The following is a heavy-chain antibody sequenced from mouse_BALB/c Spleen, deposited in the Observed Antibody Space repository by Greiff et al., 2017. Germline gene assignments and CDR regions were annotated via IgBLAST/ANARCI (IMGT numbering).Heavy chain of an antibody. CDR2: IDPFNGGT. Sequence: EVQLQQSGPELMKPGASVKISCKASGYSFTSYYMHWVKQSHGKSLEWIGYIDPFNGGTSYNQKFKGKATLTVDKSSSTAYMQLSSLTSEDSAVYYCARYWDRFDYWGQGTTLTVSS. D-gene: IGHD4-1*01. J-gene: IGHJ2*01. CDR3: ARYWDRFDY. V-gene: IGHV1S135*01. CDR1: GYSFTSYY.